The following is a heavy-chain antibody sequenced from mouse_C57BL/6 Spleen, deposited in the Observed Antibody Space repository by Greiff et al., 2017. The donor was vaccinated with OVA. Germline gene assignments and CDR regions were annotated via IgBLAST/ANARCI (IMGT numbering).Heavy chain of an antibody. Sequence: VQLQQSGAELVKPGASVKISCKASGYAFSSYWMNWVKQRPGKGLEWIGQIYPGDGDTNYNGKFKGKATLTADKSSSTAYMQLSSLTSEDSAVYFCASPYSNYGDYAMDYWGQGTSVTVSS. D-gene: IGHD2-5*01. CDR3: ASPYSNYGDYAMDY. CDR1: GYAFSSYW. CDR2: IYPGDGDT. V-gene: IGHV1-80*01. J-gene: IGHJ4*01.